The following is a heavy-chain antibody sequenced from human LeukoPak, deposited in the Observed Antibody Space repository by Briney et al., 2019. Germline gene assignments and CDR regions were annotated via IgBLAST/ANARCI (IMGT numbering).Heavy chain of an antibody. V-gene: IGHV3-33*01. D-gene: IGHD6-19*01. CDR1: GFTFRSYV. J-gene: IGHJ4*02. CDR3: ARSHPGTTVDAY. CDR2: IWYDGSNK. Sequence: GRSLRLSCAASGFTFRSYVMHWVRQAPGKGLEGVAIIWYDGSNKYYRESVKGRFTVSRDNSKNTLYLQMDSLRAEDTAVYYCARSHPGTTVDAYWGQGTLVTVSS.